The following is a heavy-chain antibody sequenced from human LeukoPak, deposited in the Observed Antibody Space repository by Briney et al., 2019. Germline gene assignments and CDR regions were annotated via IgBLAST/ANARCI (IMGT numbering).Heavy chain of an antibody. V-gene: IGHV3-23*05. J-gene: IGHJ4*02. Sequence: GRTLRPSRAVSRLTPTGLAITRVRQSAGPRRKGFTALCRSGTTTSYADSVKGRFTISRDNSKHTLNLQMSSLRAEDTAVYYCAKHEYSNGCFDHWGQGTLVTVSS. CDR1: RLTPTGLA. CDR2: LCRSGTTT. D-gene: IGHD6-19*01. CDR3: AKHEYSNGCFDH.